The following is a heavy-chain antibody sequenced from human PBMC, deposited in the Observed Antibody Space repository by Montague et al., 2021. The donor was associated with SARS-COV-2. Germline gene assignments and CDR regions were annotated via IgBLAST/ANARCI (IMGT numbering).Heavy chain of an antibody. Sequence: ETLSLTCTMSGGSITYSSYYWGWIRLPPGKGLEWIGSINYSGTAYYNASLKSRVTISLDMSKNQLSLRLKSTTAADTAVYFCARASFYYGSGSHYNNWFDDWGQGTVVTVSS. V-gene: IGHV4-39*07. D-gene: IGHD3-10*01. CDR2: INYSGTA. CDR1: GGSITYSSYY. CDR3: ARASFYYGSGSHYNNWFDD. J-gene: IGHJ5*02.